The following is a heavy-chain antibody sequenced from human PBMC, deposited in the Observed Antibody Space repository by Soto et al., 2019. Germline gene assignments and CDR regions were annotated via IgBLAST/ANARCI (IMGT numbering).Heavy chain of an antibody. J-gene: IGHJ4*02. CDR1: GFTFSSCA. CDR3: AKVRVGIDVDFDY. CDR2: IRDSDSGGTT. D-gene: IGHD2-21*01. Sequence: EVQLLESGGGLVQPGGSLRLSCAASGFTFSSCAMSWVRQAPAKGLEWVSAIRDSDSGGTTYYADSVKGGFTISRDDSKNTLYLQMSSLRAEDTAMYYCAKVRVGIDVDFDYWGQGALVTVSS. V-gene: IGHV3-23*01.